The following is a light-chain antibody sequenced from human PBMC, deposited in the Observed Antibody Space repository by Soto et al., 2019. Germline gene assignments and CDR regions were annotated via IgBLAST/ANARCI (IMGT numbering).Light chain of an antibody. Sequence: QSVLTQPASVSGSPGQSITISCTGTSSDVGGYNYVSWYQHHPGKAPKLMIFDVSNRPSGVSNRFSGSKSGHTASLTISGLQPEVEADYYCSSYTTSNTRQIVFGTGTKVTVL. J-gene: IGLJ1*01. V-gene: IGLV2-14*03. CDR3: SSYTTSNTRQIV. CDR2: DVS. CDR1: SSDVGGYNY.